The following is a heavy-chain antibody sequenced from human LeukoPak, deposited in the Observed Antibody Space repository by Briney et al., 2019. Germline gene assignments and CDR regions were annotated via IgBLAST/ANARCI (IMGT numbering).Heavy chain of an antibody. J-gene: IGHJ4*02. CDR1: GFTFGDYA. CDR2: IRSKAYGVTT. D-gene: IGHD3-22*01. CDR3: TRDFGYYYDSSGYCHDY. V-gene: IGHV3-49*04. Sequence: GGSLRLSCTASGFTFGDYAMSWVRQAPGKGPEWVGFIRSKAYGVTTEYAASVKGRFNISRDDSTSIAYLQMNSLKTEDTAVYYCTRDFGYYYDSSGYCHDYWGQGTLVTVSS.